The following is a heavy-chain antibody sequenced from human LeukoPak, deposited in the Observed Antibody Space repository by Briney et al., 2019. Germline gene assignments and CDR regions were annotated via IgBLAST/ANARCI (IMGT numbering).Heavy chain of an antibody. CDR2: IYNSETT. J-gene: IGHJ4*02. Sequence: PSETLSLTCTVSGVSISDFHWTWIRKPPGKGREGSGYIYNSETTNYNPSLKSRVPISVDTHKNQLSLNLNSVTRADAAVYSCARSGIKNDYHVYFDYCGQGALVTVSS. V-gene: IGHV4-59*01. CDR3: ARSGIKNDYHVYFDY. D-gene: IGHD3-16*01. CDR1: GVSISDFH.